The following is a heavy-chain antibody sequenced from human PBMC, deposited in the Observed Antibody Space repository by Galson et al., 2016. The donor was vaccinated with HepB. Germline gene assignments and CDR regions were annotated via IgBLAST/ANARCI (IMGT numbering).Heavy chain of an antibody. CDR3: ARDDDYVWGTYRYTRTVPQYYFDY. J-gene: IGHJ4*02. CDR2: ISTSSTTI. CDR1: GFNFINYR. V-gene: IGHV3-48*01. Sequence: SLRLSCAASGFNFINYRMNWVRQAPGKGLEWISFISTSSTTIYYADSVKGRFTISRDNSKNTLYLQMNSLRAEDTAVYYCARDDDYVWGTYRYTRTVPQYYFDYWGQGTLVTVSS. D-gene: IGHD3-16*02.